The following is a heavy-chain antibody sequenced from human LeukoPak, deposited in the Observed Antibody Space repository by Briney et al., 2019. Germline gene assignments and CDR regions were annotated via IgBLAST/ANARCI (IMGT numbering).Heavy chain of an antibody. D-gene: IGHD6-19*01. CDR1: GFTFSNSF. Sequence: GGSLRLSCAASGFTFSNSFMSWVRQSPGKGLEWVAYIKKDGSEQFYVDSVKGRFTISRDNAKNSLDLQMNSLQVEDTAVYYCAKGGWYPDYWGLGSLVTVSS. J-gene: IGHJ4*02. V-gene: IGHV3-7*01. CDR3: AKGGWYPDY. CDR2: IKKDGSEQ.